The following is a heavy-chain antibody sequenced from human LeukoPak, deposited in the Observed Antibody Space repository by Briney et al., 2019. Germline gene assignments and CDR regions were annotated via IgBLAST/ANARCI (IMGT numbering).Heavy chain of an antibody. V-gene: IGHV3-23*01. D-gene: IGHD3-22*01. J-gene: IGHJ4*02. Sequence: GGSLRLSCAASGFTFSSYAMSWVRQAPGKGLEWGSAINASGSSTYYADSVKGRFTISRDNSKNRLYLQMNSLTAEDTAVYYCAKDARDYYDSSGYYQIGYFDYWGQGTLVTVSS. CDR3: AKDARDYYDSSGYYQIGYFDY. CDR1: GFTFSSYA. CDR2: INASGSST.